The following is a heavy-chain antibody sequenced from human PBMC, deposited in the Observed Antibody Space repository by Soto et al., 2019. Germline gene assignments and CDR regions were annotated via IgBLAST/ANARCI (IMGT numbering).Heavy chain of an antibody. D-gene: IGHD4-17*01. Sequence: QVQLRESGPGLVKPSQTLSLTCTVSGGSISNDNYYWTWIRQHPGKGLEWIGYSYYSGSTYYNPSPKSRLSISVDTSKNQFSLKLSSVTAADTAVYYCVATTVTTISLDYWGQGTLVTVSS. CDR3: VATTVTTISLDY. CDR1: GGSISNDNYY. J-gene: IGHJ4*02. CDR2: SYYSGST. V-gene: IGHV4-31*03.